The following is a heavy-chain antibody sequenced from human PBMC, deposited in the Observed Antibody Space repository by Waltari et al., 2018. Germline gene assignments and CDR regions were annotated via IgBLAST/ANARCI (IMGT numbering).Heavy chain of an antibody. J-gene: IGHJ5*02. CDR1: GGSFSGYS. V-gene: IGHV4-34*01. CDR2: INHSGST. CDR3: ARAPGGGSSPRRFDP. D-gene: IGHD2-2*01. Sequence: QVQLQQWGAGLLKPSETLSLTCAVYGGSFSGYSWSWIRQPPGKGLEWIGEINHSGSTNYNPSLKSRVTISVDTSKNQFSLKLSSVTAADTAVYYCARAPGGGSSPRRFDPWGQGTLVTVSS.